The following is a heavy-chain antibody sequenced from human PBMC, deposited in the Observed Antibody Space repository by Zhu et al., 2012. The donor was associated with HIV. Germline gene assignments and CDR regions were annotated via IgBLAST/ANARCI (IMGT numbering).Heavy chain of an antibody. Sequence: QVQLQQWGTGLLKPSETLSLTCAVYGEPFIGYYWSWIRQAPGKGLEWIGGIHHSGSANYNPSLKSRVTISVDTSKKQFSLKLTSVTTSDTAVYYCARLTSGPTSGWGQGTLVTVSS. J-gene: IGHJ4*02. CDR2: IHHSGSA. D-gene: IGHD5-12*01. CDR3: ARLTSGPTSG. V-gene: IGHV4-34*01. CDR1: GEPFIGYY.